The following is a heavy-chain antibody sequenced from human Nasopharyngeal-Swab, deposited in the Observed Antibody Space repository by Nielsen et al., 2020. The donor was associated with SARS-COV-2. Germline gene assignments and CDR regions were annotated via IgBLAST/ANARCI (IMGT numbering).Heavy chain of an antibody. D-gene: IGHD2-15*01. CDR3: ARHLVVAATIDAFDI. V-gene: IGHV4-34*01. CDR1: GGSSSDYY. Sequence: SETLSLTCGVYGGSSSDYYWSWIRQSPGKGLEWIGEINHGGTTNYNPSLKSRVIMSVDTSKNQFSLKLSSVTAADTAVYYCARHLVVAATIDAFDIWGQGTMVTVSS. J-gene: IGHJ3*02. CDR2: INHGGTT.